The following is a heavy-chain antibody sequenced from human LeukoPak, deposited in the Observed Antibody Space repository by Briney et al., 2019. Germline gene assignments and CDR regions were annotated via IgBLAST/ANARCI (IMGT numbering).Heavy chain of an antibody. Sequence: RPGGSLRLSCAASGFSFSNYEVNWVRQAPGKGLEWVSAISGSGGSTYYADSVKGRFTISRDNSKNTLYLQMNSLRAEDTAVYYCAITSLIYSYGLFFDYWGQGTLVTVSS. J-gene: IGHJ4*02. CDR3: AITSLIYSYGLFFDY. V-gene: IGHV3-23*01. CDR1: GFSFSNYE. CDR2: ISGSGGST. D-gene: IGHD5-18*01.